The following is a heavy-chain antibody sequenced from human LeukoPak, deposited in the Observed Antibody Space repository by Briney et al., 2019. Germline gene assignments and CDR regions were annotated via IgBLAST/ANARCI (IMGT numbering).Heavy chain of an antibody. CDR3: ARAGRYFDWLSYYFDY. CDR2: INHSGST. D-gene: IGHD3-9*01. CDR1: GGSFSGYY. V-gene: IGHV4-34*01. J-gene: IGHJ4*02. Sequence: SETLSLTCAVYGGSFSGYYWSWIRQPPGKGLEWIGEINHSGSTNYNPSLKSRVTISVDTSKNQFSLKLSSVTAADTAVYYCARAGRYFDWLSYYFDYWGQGTLVTVSS.